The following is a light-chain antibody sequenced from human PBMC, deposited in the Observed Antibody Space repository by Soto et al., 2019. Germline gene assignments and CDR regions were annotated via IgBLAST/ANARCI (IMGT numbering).Light chain of an antibody. CDR2: GAS. CDR3: QQRSYWLT. Sequence: EIVMTQSPATLSVSPGERATLSCRASQSVNIYLAWYQQKPGQAPRLLIFGASYRATGIPARFSGSGSGTEFNLTISSLQSEDFAVYYCQQRSYWLTFGEGTKVEIK. V-gene: IGKV3D-15*01. J-gene: IGKJ4*01. CDR1: QSVNIY.